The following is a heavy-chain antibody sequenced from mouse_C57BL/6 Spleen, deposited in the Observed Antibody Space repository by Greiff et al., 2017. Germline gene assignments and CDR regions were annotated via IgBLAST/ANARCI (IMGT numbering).Heavy chain of an antibody. D-gene: IGHD3-3*01. CDR2: IDPSDSYT. V-gene: IGHV1-50*01. Sequence: QVQLKQPGAELVKPGASVKLSCKASGYTFTSYWMQWVKQRPGQGLEWIGEIDPSDSYTNYNQKFKGKATLTVDTSSSTAYMQLSRLTSEDSAVYYCARRERDIAMDYWGKGTSVTVSS. J-gene: IGHJ4*01. CDR1: GYTFTSYW. CDR3: ARRERDIAMDY.